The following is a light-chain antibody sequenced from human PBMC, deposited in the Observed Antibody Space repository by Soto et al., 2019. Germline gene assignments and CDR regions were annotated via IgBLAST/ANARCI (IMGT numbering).Light chain of an antibody. CDR1: HHISNY. CDR2: DAS. J-gene: IGKJ2*01. V-gene: IGKV1-33*01. CDR3: QQYDNLPYT. Sequence: DIQMTQSPSSLSASVGDRVTITCQASHHISNYLSWFHQKPGKAPNLLIYDASNLETGVPSRFRGSGSGTHFTFTISSLQPEDVGTYFCQQYDNLPYTFGQGTKLEI.